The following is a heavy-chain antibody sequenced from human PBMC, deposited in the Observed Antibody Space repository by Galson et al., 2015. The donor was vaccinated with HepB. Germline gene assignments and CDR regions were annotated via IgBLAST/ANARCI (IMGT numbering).Heavy chain of an antibody. CDR3: AAGPGLWGGAD. Sequence: SVKVSCKASGFTFTSSAVQWVRQARGQRLEWIGWIVVGSGNTNYAQKFQERVTITRDMSTSTAYMELSSLRSEDTAVYHCAAGPGLWGGADWGQGTLVTVSS. CDR2: IVVGSGNT. CDR1: GFTFTSSA. V-gene: IGHV1-58*01. D-gene: IGHD2-21*01. J-gene: IGHJ4*02.